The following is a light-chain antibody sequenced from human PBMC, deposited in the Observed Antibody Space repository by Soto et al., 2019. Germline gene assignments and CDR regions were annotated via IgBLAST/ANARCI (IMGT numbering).Light chain of an antibody. CDR3: QSYDSSLSGWV. V-gene: IGLV1-40*01. Sequence: QSVLTQPPSVSVAPGQRVTISCTGSTSNIGAGYDVHWYQQLPGTAPKLLIYGNSNRPSGVPDRFSGSKSGTSASLAITGRQAEDEADYYCQSYDSSLSGWVFGGGTKVTVL. CDR2: GNS. CDR1: TSNIGAGYD. J-gene: IGLJ2*01.